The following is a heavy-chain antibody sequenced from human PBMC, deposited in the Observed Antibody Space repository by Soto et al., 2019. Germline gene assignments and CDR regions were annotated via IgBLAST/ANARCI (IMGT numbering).Heavy chain of an antibody. CDR3: ARGHPIVYCSSTSCHSDYYYYYMDV. V-gene: IGHV4-34*01. CDR2: INHSGST. Sequence: SETLSLTCAVYGGSFSGYYWSWIRQPPGRGLEWIGEINHSGSTNYNPSLKSRVTISVDTSKNQFSLKLSSVTAADTAVYYCARGHPIVYCSSTSCHSDYYYYYMDVWGKGTTVTVSS. D-gene: IGHD2-2*01. CDR1: GGSFSGYY. J-gene: IGHJ6*03.